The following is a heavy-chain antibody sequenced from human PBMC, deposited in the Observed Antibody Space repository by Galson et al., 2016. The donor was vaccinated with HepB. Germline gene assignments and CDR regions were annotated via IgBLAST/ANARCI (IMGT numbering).Heavy chain of an antibody. D-gene: IGHD2-2*01. Sequence: PALVKPTQTLTLTCNLSGFSLSTSAMSVSWIRQPPGKALEWVARIDWDDDQYYSTSLKSRLTISKDTSNNQVVLTMTNMDSVDTATYYCARPYCTSAGCYYDAFDIWGQGTMVTVSS. J-gene: IGHJ3*02. CDR2: IDWDDDQ. CDR3: ARPYCTSAGCYYDAFDI. V-gene: IGHV2-70*10. CDR1: GFSLSTSAMS.